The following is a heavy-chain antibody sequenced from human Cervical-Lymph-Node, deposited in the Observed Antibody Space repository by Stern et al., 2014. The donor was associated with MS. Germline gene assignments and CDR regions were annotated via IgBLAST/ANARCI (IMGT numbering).Heavy chain of an antibody. CDR2: IHNSGST. CDR3: ARGYSSSWYWFDS. Sequence: VQLVQSGPGLVKPSETLSLTCTVSGGSISSYYWSWIRQPPGKGLEWIGHIHNSGSTNYNPSLKSRVTISVDTSKNQFSLKLSSVTAADTAVYFCARGYSSSWYWFDSWGQGTQVTVSS. CDR1: GGSISSYY. V-gene: IGHV4-59*01. J-gene: IGHJ5*01. D-gene: IGHD6-13*01.